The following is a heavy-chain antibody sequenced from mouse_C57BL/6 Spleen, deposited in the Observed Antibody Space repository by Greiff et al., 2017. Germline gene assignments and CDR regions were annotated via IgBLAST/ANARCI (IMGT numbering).Heavy chain of an antibody. D-gene: IGHD1-1*01. J-gene: IGHJ1*03. Sequence: QVQLQQSGPELVKPGASVKISCKASGYSFTSYYIHWVKQRPGQGLEWIGWIYPGSGNTKYNEKFKGKATLTADTSSSTAYMQLSSLTSEDSAVYYCARNVGTTVVATKDWYFDVRGTGTTVTVSS. CDR3: ARNVGTTVVATKDWYFDV. V-gene: IGHV1-66*01. CDR2: IYPGSGNT. CDR1: GYSFTSYY.